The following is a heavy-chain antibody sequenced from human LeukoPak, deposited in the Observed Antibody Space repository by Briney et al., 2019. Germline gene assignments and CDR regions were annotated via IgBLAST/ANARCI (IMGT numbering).Heavy chain of an antibody. CDR1: GYTFTSYG. Sequence: GASVKVSCKASGYTFTSYGISWVRQAPGQGLEWMGWISAYNGNTNYAQKLQGRVTMTTDTSTSTAYMELRSLRSDDTAVYYCARRYCSSTSCWGWVEDYYMDVWGKGTTVTVSS. V-gene: IGHV1-18*01. J-gene: IGHJ6*03. CDR3: ARRYCSSTSCWGWVEDYYMDV. D-gene: IGHD2-2*01. CDR2: ISAYNGNT.